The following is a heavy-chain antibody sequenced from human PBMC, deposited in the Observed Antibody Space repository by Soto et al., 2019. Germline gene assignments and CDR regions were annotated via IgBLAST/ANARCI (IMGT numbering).Heavy chain of an antibody. V-gene: IGHV1-46*01. CDR3: ATDHSFEDSYWFLDP. Sequence: GLEWMGVIHPNGSRTVYEQKFQDRLVLTTDTTTSTVYMELSMLRSDDTAVYYFATDHSFEDSYWFLDPWGQGTLVTVSS. J-gene: IGHJ5*02. CDR2: IHPNGSRT. D-gene: IGHD3-10*01.